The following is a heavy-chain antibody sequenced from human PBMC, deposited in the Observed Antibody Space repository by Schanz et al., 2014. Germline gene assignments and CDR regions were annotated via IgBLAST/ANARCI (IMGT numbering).Heavy chain of an antibody. CDR1: GFVFGDYY. Sequence: QVQVVQSGGGLVKPGGSLRLSCAASGFVFGDYYMTWIRQAPGKGLEWLSYISDSGTYTNYADSVKGRFTISRDNAKSSLYLQMNSLRVEDTAVYYCARSGGSVFDFWGQGTLVTVSS. CDR2: ISDSGTYT. J-gene: IGHJ4*02. D-gene: IGHD6-25*01. V-gene: IGHV3-11*05. CDR3: ARSGGSVFDF.